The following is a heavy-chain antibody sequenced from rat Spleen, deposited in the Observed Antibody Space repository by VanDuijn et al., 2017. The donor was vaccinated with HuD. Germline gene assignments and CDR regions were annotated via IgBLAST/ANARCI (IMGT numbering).Heavy chain of an antibody. CDR2: IWGDGST. V-gene: IGHV2-1*01. J-gene: IGHJ3*01. CDR1: GFTFSDYG. D-gene: IGHD1-11*01. CDR3: TRTYGGYTSHWFAH. Sequence: VKLVESGGGLVQPGRSLKLSCAASGFTFSDYGMHWIRQAPTKGLEWWGGIWGDGSTNNNTVLKSRLSINRDTSKSQVFLKMSSLQTEDTAIYFCTRTYGGYTSHWFAHWGQGTLVTVSS.